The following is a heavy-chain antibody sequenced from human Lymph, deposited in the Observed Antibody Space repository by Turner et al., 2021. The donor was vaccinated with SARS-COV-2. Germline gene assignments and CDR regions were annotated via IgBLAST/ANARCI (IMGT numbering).Heavy chain of an antibody. Sequence: QVQLVEFGGGVVQPGRSLRLSCAASGFTFSSYGMHWVRQAPGKGLEWVEVIWYDGSNKYYADSVKGRFTISRDNSKNTLYLQMNSLRAEDTAVYYCARVKGYNGYDLRYYYGMDVWGQGTTVTVSS. J-gene: IGHJ6*02. D-gene: IGHD5-12*01. CDR3: ARVKGYNGYDLRYYYGMDV. V-gene: IGHV3-33*01. CDR1: GFTFSSYG. CDR2: IWYDGSNK.